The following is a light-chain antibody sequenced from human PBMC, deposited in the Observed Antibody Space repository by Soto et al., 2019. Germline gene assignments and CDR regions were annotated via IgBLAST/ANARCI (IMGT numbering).Light chain of an antibody. Sequence: EIVMTQSTAPLSVSPGERATLSCRASQSVSSNLAWYQQKPGQAPRLLIYGASHRATGIPDRFSGGGSGTDFTLTISRLEPEDVAVYYCQQYGSSGTLGQGTKVDIK. V-gene: IGKV3-20*01. CDR2: GAS. CDR3: QQYGSSGT. CDR1: QSVSSN. J-gene: IGKJ1*01.